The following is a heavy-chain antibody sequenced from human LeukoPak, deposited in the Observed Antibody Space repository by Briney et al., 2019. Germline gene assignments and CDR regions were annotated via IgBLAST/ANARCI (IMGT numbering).Heavy chain of an antibody. CDR1: GFTFSSYG. CDR2: ISYDGSNK. V-gene: IGHV3-30*18. CDR3: AKVRTPDGAFDI. D-gene: IGHD5-24*01. J-gene: IGHJ3*02. Sequence: GGSLRLSCAASGFTFSSYGMHWVRQAPGKGLEWVAVISYDGSNKYYADSVKGRFTISRDNSKNTLYLQMNSLRAEDTAVYYCAKVRTPDGAFDIWGQGTMVTVSS.